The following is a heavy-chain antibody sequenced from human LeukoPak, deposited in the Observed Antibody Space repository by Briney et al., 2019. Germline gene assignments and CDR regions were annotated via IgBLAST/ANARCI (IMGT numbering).Heavy chain of an antibody. Sequence: PSETLSLTCTVSGGSISSVGWIRQPPGKGLEWIGYIYHSGSTYYNPSLKSRVTISVDRSKNQFSLKLSSVTAADTAVYYCARVRSGYYAGICDYWGQGTLVTVSS. D-gene: IGHD3-3*01. J-gene: IGHJ4*02. CDR1: GGSISSVG. V-gene: IGHV4-30-2*01. CDR2: IYHSGST. CDR3: ARVRSGYYAGICDY.